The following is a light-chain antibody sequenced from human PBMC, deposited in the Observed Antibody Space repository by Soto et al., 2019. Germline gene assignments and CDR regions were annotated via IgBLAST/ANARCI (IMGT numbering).Light chain of an antibody. CDR1: SSDVGGYNY. CDR2: EVS. CDR3: SSYTSSSRV. V-gene: IGLV2-14*01. J-gene: IGLJ1*01. Sequence: QSVLTLPASVSGSPGQSITISCTGTSSDVGGYNYVSWYQQHPGKAPKLMIYEVSNRPSGVSNRFSGSKSGNTASLTISGLQAEDEADYYCSSYTSSSRVFGTGTKVTVL.